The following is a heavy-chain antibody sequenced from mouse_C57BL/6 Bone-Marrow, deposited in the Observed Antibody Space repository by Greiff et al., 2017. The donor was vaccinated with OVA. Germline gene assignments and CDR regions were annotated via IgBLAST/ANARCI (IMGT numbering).Heavy chain of an antibody. CDR3: AREDDYDGGMDY. Sequence: VQLKESGGGLVKPGGSLKLSCAASGFTFSSYAMSWVRQTPEKRLEWVATISDGGSYTYYPDNVKGRFTISRDNAKNNLYLQMSHLKSEDTAMYYCAREDDYDGGMDYWGQGTSVTVSS. V-gene: IGHV5-4*01. J-gene: IGHJ4*01. D-gene: IGHD2-4*01. CDR1: GFTFSSYA. CDR2: ISDGGSYT.